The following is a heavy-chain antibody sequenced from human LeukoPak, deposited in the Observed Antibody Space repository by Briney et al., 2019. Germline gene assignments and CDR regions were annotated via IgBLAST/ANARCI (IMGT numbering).Heavy chain of an antibody. CDR1: GFTFSSCG. V-gene: IGHV3-30*18. CDR2: ISYDGSNK. D-gene: IGHD4-23*01. CDR3: AKGTTTLVVTKIDY. Sequence: GRSLRLSCAASGFTFSSCGMHWVRQAPGKGLEWVAVISYDGSNKYYADSVKGRFTISRDNSKNTLYLQMNSLRAEDTAVYYCAKGTTTLVVTKIDYWGQGTLVTVSS. J-gene: IGHJ4*02.